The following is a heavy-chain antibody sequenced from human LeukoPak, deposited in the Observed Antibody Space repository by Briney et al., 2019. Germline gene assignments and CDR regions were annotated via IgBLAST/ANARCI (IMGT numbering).Heavy chain of an antibody. CDR2: IKKDGREK. CDR1: GFTFSSYW. V-gene: IGHV3-7*01. J-gene: IGHJ4*02. D-gene: IGHD3-22*01. CDR3: ARDLYRIVVVPHYFDY. Sequence: PGGSLRLSCAASGFTFSSYWMSWVRQAPGKGLGWVANIKKDGREKYYVDSVKGRFTISRDNAKNSLYLQMNSLRAEDTAVYYCARDLYRIVVVPHYFDYWGQGTLVTVSS.